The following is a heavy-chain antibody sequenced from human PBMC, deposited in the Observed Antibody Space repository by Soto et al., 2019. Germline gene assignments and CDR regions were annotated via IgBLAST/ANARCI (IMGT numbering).Heavy chain of an antibody. Sequence: QPGGSLRLSCAASGFTFSSYAMSWVRQAPGKGLEWVSAISGSGGSTYYADSVKGRFTISRDNSKNTLYLQMNSLRAEDTAVYYCAKDLFLLYSGSSTGLFDPCTQGSLDTVS. CDR1: GFTFSSYA. CDR2: ISGSGGST. J-gene: IGHJ5*02. D-gene: IGHD6-6*01. CDR3: AKDLFLLYSGSSTGLFDP. V-gene: IGHV3-23*01.